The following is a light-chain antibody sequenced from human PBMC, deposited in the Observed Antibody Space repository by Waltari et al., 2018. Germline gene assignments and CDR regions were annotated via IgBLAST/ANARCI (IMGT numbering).Light chain of an antibody. CDR2: GAS. CDR3: LQYGNSPGT. CDR1: ENVKRNS. J-gene: IGKJ2*01. V-gene: IGKV3-20*01. Sequence: ETVMMQSPGPLSLSPGERATLSCRASENVKRNSLAWYQQKPGQAPRLLIYGASSRATGIPDRFSGCGSGTDFTLTISRVEPEDIAVYYCLQYGNSPGTFGQGSKLQIK.